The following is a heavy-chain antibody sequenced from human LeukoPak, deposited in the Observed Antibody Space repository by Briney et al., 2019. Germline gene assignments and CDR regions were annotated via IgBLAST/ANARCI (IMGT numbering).Heavy chain of an antibody. CDR1: GFTFSSYG. CDR3: AKDLRRGYSYGYNWFDP. D-gene: IGHD5-18*01. V-gene: IGHV3-30*18. Sequence: GGSLRLSCAASGFTFSSYGMHWVRQAPGKGLEWVAVISYDGSNKYYADSVKGRFTISRDNSKNTLYLQMNSLRAEDTAVYYCAKDLRRGYSYGYNWFDPWGQGTLVTVSS. J-gene: IGHJ5*02. CDR2: ISYDGSNK.